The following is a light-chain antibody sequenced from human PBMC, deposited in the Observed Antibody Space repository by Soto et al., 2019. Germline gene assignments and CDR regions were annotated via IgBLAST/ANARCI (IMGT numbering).Light chain of an antibody. CDR2: LEGSGSY. CDR1: SGHSSYI. V-gene: IGLV4-60*02. Sequence: QLVLTQSSSASASLGSSVKLTCTLSSGHSSYIIAWHQQQPGKAPRYLMKLEGSGSYNKGSGVPDRFSGSSSGADRYLTISNLQFEHEANYYCATWDSNTRVFGGGTKLTVL. CDR3: ATWDSNTRV. J-gene: IGLJ2*01.